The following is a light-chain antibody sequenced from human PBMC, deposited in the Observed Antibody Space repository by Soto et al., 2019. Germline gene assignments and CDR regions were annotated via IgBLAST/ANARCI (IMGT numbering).Light chain of an antibody. J-gene: IGLJ2*01. Sequence: QSALTQPASVSGSPGQSSTISFTGTSSDVGGYNYVSWHQQHPGKAPKLMIFEVSNRPSGVPDRFSGSKSGNTASLTISGLQAEDEADYYCSSYTGSSTNTVVFGGGTKLTVL. V-gene: IGLV2-14*01. CDR2: EVS. CDR3: SSYTGSSTNTVV. CDR1: SSDVGGYNY.